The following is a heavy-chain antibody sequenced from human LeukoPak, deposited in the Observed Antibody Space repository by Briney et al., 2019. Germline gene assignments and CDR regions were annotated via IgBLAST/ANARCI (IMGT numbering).Heavy chain of an antibody. D-gene: IGHD5-18*01. CDR1: GFTFSSYA. Sequence: GRSLRLSCAASGFTFSSYAMHWVRQAPGKGLEWVAVISYDGSNKYYADSVKGRFTISRDNSKNTLYLQMNSLRAGDTAVYYCARSAVDTAMVTVYWGQGTLVTVSS. J-gene: IGHJ4*02. V-gene: IGHV3-30-3*01. CDR3: ARSAVDTAMVTVY. CDR2: ISYDGSNK.